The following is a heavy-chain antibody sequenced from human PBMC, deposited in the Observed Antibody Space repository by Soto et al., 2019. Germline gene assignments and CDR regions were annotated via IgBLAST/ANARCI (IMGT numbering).Heavy chain of an antibody. CDR3: ARDKVRGGGPQDAFDI. CDR2: IYHSGST. J-gene: IGHJ3*02. Sequence: PSETLSLTCAVSGGSISSSNCWSWVRQPPGKGLEWIGEIYHSGSTNYNPSLKSRVTISVDKSKNQFSLKLSSVTAADTAVYYCARDKVRGGGPQDAFDILGQGTVVAVSS. V-gene: IGHV4-4*02. CDR1: GGSISSSNC. D-gene: IGHD3-16*01.